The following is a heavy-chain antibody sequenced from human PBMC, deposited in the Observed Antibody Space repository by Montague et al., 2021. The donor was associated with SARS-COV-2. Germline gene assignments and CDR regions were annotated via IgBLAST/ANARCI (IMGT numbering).Heavy chain of an antibody. CDR1: GASFSGYY. CDR3: ARGARRGYGLRLGSFDS. D-gene: IGHD3-10*01. CDR2: ISHSRST. Sequence: SETLSLTCAVSGASFSGYYWNWIRKPPSKGLELIWEISHSRSTSYNPSLTIRSTMSVDKSKNQYPLKLNSVPAAATAVYYCARGARRGYGLRLGSFDSWGQGTLVTVSS. V-gene: IGHV4-34*01. J-gene: IGHJ4*02.